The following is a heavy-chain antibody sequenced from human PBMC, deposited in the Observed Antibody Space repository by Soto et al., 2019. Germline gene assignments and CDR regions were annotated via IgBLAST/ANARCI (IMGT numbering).Heavy chain of an antibody. CDR1: GYTFTSYE. CDR3: ARGELLWFGELLR. Sequence: QVQLVQSGAEVKKPGASVKVSCKASGYTFTSYEINWVRQATGQGLEWMGWMNPNSGDTGYAQKFQDRVTMTRNTSISTAYMELSRLRSEDTAVYYCARGELLWFGELLRWGQGTLVTVSS. V-gene: IGHV1-8*01. D-gene: IGHD3-10*01. CDR2: MNPNSGDT. J-gene: IGHJ4*02.